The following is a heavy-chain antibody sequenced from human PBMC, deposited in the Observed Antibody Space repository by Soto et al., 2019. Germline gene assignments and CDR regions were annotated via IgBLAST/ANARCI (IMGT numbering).Heavy chain of an antibody. CDR1: GGSISSGGYY. CDR2: IYYSGST. V-gene: IGHV4-31*03. D-gene: IGHD1-7*01. CDR3: ARSNNWNLPSGFDY. Sequence: TLSLTCTFSGGSISSGGYYWSWIRQHPGKGLEWIGYIYYSGSTYYNPSLKSRVTISVDTSKNQFSLKLSSVTAADTAVYYCARSNNWNLPSGFDYWGQGTLVTVSS. J-gene: IGHJ4*02.